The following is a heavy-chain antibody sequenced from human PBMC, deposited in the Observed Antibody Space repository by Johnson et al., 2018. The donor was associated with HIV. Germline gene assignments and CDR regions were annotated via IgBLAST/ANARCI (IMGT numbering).Heavy chain of an antibody. V-gene: IGHV3-23*04. CDR3: ARGSRYTYDNDDAYLLHAFDF. CDR2: ISGTGGTT. CDR1: GFTFSTYG. J-gene: IGHJ3*01. D-gene: IGHD3-22*01. Sequence: EVQLVESGGGLVQPGGSLRMSCVASGFTFSTYGMTWVRQAPGKGLEWVSAISGTGGTTYYADSVRGRFSISRDKSKDTLYLQMSSLRAEDTAVYYCARGSRYTYDNDDAYLLHAFDFWGQGTMVTVSS.